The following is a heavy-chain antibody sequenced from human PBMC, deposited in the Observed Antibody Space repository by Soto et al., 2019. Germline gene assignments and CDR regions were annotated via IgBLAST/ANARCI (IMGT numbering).Heavy chain of an antibody. J-gene: IGHJ4*02. V-gene: IGHV3-21*04. CDR1: GFNFNDYQ. Sequence: GGSLRLSCAASGFNFNDYQIHWVRQAPGEGLEWVSGISPGLSFIYYADSVRGRFTISRDNSKNTLYLQMNSLRAEDTAVYYCAKNPGYYYDSTGYHFDYWGQGT. CDR3: AKNPGYYYDSTGYHFDY. CDR2: ISPGLSFI. D-gene: IGHD3-22*01.